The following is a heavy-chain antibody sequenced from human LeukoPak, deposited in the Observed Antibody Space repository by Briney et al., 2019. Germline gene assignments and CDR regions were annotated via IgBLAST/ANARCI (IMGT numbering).Heavy chain of an antibody. V-gene: IGHV4-34*01. D-gene: IGHD1-26*01. CDR1: VGSLSGYY. Sequence: SETLSLTRAVYVGSLSGYYWSWIRQPPGKGVEWIGEINHSGSTNYNPSLKSRVTISVDTSKNQFSLKLSSVTAADTAVYYCARLSSGSFPRETYYYYMDVWGKGTTVTVSS. CDR3: ARLSSGSFPRETYYYYMDV. J-gene: IGHJ6*03. CDR2: INHSGST.